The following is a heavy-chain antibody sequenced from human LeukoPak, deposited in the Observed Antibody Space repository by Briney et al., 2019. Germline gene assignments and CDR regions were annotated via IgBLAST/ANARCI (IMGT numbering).Heavy chain of an antibody. CDR2: INPNSGDT. CDR1: GYFFTGYY. CDR3: ARGKEVWSDYTTNWFDP. V-gene: IGHV1-2*02. J-gene: IGHJ5*02. Sequence: ASVKVSCKASGYFFTGYYIHWVRQAPGQGPEWMGWINPNSGDTHYAQHFQGRVTVARDTSLRTACMELSRLRSDDTAVYYCARGKEVWSDYTTNWFDPWGQGTLVTVSS. D-gene: IGHD1-1*01.